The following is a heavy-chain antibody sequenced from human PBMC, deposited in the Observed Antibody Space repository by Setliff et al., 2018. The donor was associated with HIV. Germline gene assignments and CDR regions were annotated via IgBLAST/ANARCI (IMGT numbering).Heavy chain of an antibody. V-gene: IGHV3-49*04. Sequence: PGGSLRLSCTTSGFTFGDYAMSWVRQAPGKGLEWVGFIRSKAYGGTIEYAASVKGRFTISRDNARSSLFLEMNSLRVDDTAVYYCARDPGYSAFDIWGQGTTVTVSS. CDR1: GFTFGDYA. CDR2: IRSKAYGGTI. CDR3: ARDPGYSAFDI. J-gene: IGHJ3*02. D-gene: IGHD2-2*02.